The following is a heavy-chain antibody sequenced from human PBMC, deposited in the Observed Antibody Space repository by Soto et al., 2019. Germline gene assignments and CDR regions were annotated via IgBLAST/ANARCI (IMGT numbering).Heavy chain of an antibody. D-gene: IGHD2-15*01. V-gene: IGHV4-30-2*01. Sequence: QLPLQESGSGLVKPSQTLSLTCAVSGGSISSGGYSWSWIRQPPGKGLEWIGYIYHSGSTYYNPSLKSRVTISVDRSKNQFSLKLSSVTAADTAVYYCARGVVVVAATIFDYWGQGTLVTVSS. CDR1: GGSISSGGYS. J-gene: IGHJ4*02. CDR3: ARGVVVVAATIFDY. CDR2: IYHSGST.